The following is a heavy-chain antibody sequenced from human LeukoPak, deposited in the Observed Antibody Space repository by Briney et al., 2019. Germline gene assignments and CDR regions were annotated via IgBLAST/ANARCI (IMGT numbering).Heavy chain of an antibody. CDR3: ARSWYDSSGYYYPNDLDY. J-gene: IGHJ4*02. Sequence: GGSPRLSCAASGFTFSSYGMHWVRQAPGKGLEWVAVIWYDGSNKYYADSVKGRFTISRDNSKNTLYLQMNSLRAEDTAVYYCARSWYDSSGYYYPNDLDYWGQGTLVTVSS. CDR2: IWYDGSNK. D-gene: IGHD3-22*01. V-gene: IGHV3-33*01. CDR1: GFTFSSYG.